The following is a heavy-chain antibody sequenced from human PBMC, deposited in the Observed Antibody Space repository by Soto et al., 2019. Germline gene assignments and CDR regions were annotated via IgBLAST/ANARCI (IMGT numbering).Heavy chain of an antibody. J-gene: IGHJ4*02. CDR3: ANGVLPTFDY. CDR1: GFTFSSYG. V-gene: IGHV3-30*18. CDR2: ISYDGSNK. Sequence: QVQLVESGGGVVQPGRSLRLSCAASGFTFSSYGMHWVRQAPGKGLEWVAVISYDGSNKYYADSVKGRFTISRDNSKNTLYLQMNSLRAEDTAVYYCANGVLPTFDYWGQGTLVTVSS. D-gene: IGHD3-10*01.